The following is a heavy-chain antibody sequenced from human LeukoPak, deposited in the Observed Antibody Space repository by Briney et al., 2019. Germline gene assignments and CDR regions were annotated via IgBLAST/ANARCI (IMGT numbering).Heavy chain of an antibody. J-gene: IGHJ4*02. D-gene: IGHD1-26*01. CDR1: GYTLTELS. CDR3: ATDVIVGATTFDY. CDR2: FDPEDGET. Sequence: ASVKVSCKVSGYTLTELSMHWVRQAPGKGLEWMGGFDPEDGETIYAQKFQGRVTMTEDTSTDTAYMELSSLRSEDTAAYYCATDVIVGATTFDYWGQGTLVTVSS. V-gene: IGHV1-24*01.